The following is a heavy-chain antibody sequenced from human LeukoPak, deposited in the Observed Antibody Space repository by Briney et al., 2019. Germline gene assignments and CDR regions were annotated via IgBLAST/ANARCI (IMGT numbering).Heavy chain of an antibody. CDR1: GYSISSGYF. CDR3: ARGNMWDYRRYYYYMDV. V-gene: IGHV4-38-2*02. Sequence: SETLSLTCTVSGYSISSGYFWGWMRPPPGKGLEWIGSIYQSETAHYNPSLKSRVTISVDTSKNQFSLKLNSVTAADTAIYYCARGNMWDYRRYYYYMDVWGKGTTVTVSS. J-gene: IGHJ6*03. D-gene: IGHD4-11*01. CDR2: IYQSETA.